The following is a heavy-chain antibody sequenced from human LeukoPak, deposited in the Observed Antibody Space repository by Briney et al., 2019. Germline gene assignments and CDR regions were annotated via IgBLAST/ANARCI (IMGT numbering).Heavy chain of an antibody. Sequence: SETLSLTCTVSGGSISSSSYYWGWIRQPPGKGLEWIGSIYYSGSTYYNPSLKSRVTISVDTSKNQFSLKLSSVTAADTAVYYCARHRGIAAAGTPFDYWGQGTQVTVSS. V-gene: IGHV4-39*01. D-gene: IGHD6-13*01. CDR2: IYYSGST. CDR1: GGSISSSSYY. CDR3: ARHRGIAAAGTPFDY. J-gene: IGHJ4*02.